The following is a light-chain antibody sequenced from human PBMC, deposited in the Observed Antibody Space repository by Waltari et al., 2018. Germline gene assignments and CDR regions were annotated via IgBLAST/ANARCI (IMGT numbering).Light chain of an antibody. CDR2: DVT. J-gene: IGLJ2*01. Sequence: QSALTQPRSVSGSPGQSVTISCTGTTRDVGGYYSVSWYQQHPGKAPNLIIHDVTQRPSGVPDRFSGSKSGNTASLTISGLQSEDEADYHCCSYAGSYTWLFGGGTSLTVL. V-gene: IGLV2-11*01. CDR1: TRDVGGYYS. CDR3: CSYAGSYTWL.